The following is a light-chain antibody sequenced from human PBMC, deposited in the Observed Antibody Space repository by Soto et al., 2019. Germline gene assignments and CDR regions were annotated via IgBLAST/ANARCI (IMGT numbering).Light chain of an antibody. J-gene: IGKJ4*01. V-gene: IGKV3-20*01. CDR3: QQYGGSPLT. CDR1: QSVSSSY. CDR2: GAS. Sequence: EIVLTQSPGTLSLSPGERATLSCRASQSVSSSYLAWYQQNPGQAPRLLIYGASSRATGIPDRFSGSGSGTDFTLTTSRLEPEDFAVYYCQQYGGSPLTFGGGTKVDIK.